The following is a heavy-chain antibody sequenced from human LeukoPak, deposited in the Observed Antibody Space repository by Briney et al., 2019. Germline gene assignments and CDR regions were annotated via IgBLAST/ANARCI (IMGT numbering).Heavy chain of an antibody. CDR1: GFTFRSYT. V-gene: IGHV3-23*01. CDR2: IPGTSSPK. Sequence: GGSLRLSCVASGFTFRSYTMRWVRQAPGKGLEWVSSIPGTSSPKYYADSVKGRFTGSRDNSKNTLYLQMTSLRAEDTAIYYCAKNVGYCSSSSCSRQYFDSWGQGILVTVSS. D-gene: IGHD2-2*01. J-gene: IGHJ4*02. CDR3: AKNVGYCSSSSCSRQYFDS.